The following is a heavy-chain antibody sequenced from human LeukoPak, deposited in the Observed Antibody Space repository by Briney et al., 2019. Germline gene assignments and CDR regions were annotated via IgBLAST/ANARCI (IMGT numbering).Heavy chain of an antibody. V-gene: IGHV3-33*07. J-gene: IGHJ4*02. CDR3: ARGRGSSWYFDY. Sequence: GGSLRLSCAASGFTFSKYAMTWVRQAPGKGLEWVAVIWDDGSNQKYADSVKGRFTISRDNSKNTLYLQVNSLRAEDTAVCYCARGRGSSWYFDYWGQGTLVTVSS. CDR2: IWDDGSNQ. D-gene: IGHD6-13*01. CDR1: GFTFSKYA.